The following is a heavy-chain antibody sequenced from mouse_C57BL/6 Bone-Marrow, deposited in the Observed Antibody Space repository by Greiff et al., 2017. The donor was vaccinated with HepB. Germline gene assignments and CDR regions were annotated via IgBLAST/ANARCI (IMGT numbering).Heavy chain of an antibody. J-gene: IGHJ1*03. CDR2: IYPGNSDT. V-gene: IGHV1-5*01. CDR1: GYTFTSYW. Sequence: VQLQQSGTVLARPGASVKMSCKTSGYTFTSYWMHWVKQRPGQGLEWIGAIYPGNSDTSYNQKFKGKAKLTAVTSASTAYMELSSLKNEDSAVYYCTRAYYYGSSSSYWYFDVWGTGTTVTVSS. D-gene: IGHD1-1*01. CDR3: TRAYYYGSSSSYWYFDV.